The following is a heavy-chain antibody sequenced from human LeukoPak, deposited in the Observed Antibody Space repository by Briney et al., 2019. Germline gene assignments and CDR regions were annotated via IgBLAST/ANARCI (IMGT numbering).Heavy chain of an antibody. D-gene: IGHD3-22*01. Sequence: GGPLRLSCAASGFTFSRYWMHWVRQAPGKGLVWVSRINSDGSSTSYADSVKGRFTIYRDNAKNTLYLQMNSLRAEDTAVYYCAREAYDSSGYYYGGGFDYWGQGTLVTVSS. CDR1: GFTFSRYW. CDR2: INSDGSST. V-gene: IGHV3-74*01. J-gene: IGHJ4*02. CDR3: AREAYDSSGYYYGGGFDY.